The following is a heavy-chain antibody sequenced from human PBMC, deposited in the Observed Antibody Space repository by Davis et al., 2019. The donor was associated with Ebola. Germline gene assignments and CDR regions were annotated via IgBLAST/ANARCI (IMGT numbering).Heavy chain of an antibody. Sequence: AASVKVSCKASGYTFTSYGISWVRQAPGQGLEWMGWISAYNGNTNYAQKLQGRVTMTRDTSTSTVYMELSSLRSEDTAVYYCASQYDSSGYYYEYYFDYWGQGTLVTVSS. CDR3: ASQYDSSGYYYEYYFDY. CDR2: ISAYNGNT. D-gene: IGHD3-22*01. V-gene: IGHV1-18*01. J-gene: IGHJ4*02. CDR1: GYTFTSYG.